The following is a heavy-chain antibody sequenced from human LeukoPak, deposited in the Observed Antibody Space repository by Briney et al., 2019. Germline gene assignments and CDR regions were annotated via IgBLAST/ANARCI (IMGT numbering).Heavy chain of an antibody. CDR1: GGSISSSSYY. CDR2: IYYSGST. J-gene: IGHJ5*02. Sequence: PSETLSLTCTVSGGSISSSSYYWSWIRQPPGKGLEWIGYIYYSGSTNYNPSLKSRVTISVDTSKNQFSLKLSSVTAADTAVYYCAGGRAYYDVLTGLGPGGWFDPWGQGTLVTVSS. CDR3: AGGRAYYDVLTGLGPGGWFDP. D-gene: IGHD3-9*01. V-gene: IGHV4-61*01.